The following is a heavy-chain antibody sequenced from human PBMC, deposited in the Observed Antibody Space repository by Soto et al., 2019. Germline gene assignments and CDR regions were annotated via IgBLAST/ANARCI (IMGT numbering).Heavy chain of an antibody. D-gene: IGHD3-22*01. CDR3: ARGRGYYYWDDY. J-gene: IGHJ4*02. Sequence: QVQLVQSGAEEKKPGASVKVSCKASGYTFTSYAMHWVRQAPGQRLEWMGWINAGNGNTKYSQKFQARVTITRYTSASTAYMELISLRSEDTAVYYCARGRGYYYWDDYWGQGTLVTVSS. CDR2: INAGNGNT. CDR1: GYTFTSYA. V-gene: IGHV1-3*05.